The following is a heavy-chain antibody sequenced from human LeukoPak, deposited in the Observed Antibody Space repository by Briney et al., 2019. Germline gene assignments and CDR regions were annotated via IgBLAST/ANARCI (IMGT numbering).Heavy chain of an antibody. CDR2: ISGSGGST. Sequence: PGGSLRLSCAASGFTFSSYAMSWVRQAPGKGLEWVSAISGSGGSTYYVDSVKGRFTISRDNPKNTLYLQMNSLRAEDTAVYYCAKGEYSSGWNPGDYWGQGTLVTVSS. D-gene: IGHD6-19*01. CDR3: AKGEYSSGWNPGDY. V-gene: IGHV3-23*01. CDR1: GFTFSSYA. J-gene: IGHJ4*02.